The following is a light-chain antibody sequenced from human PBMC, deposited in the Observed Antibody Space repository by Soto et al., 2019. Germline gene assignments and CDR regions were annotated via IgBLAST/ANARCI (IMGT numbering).Light chain of an antibody. CDR1: QSVSRY. CDR2: DTS. J-gene: IGKJ5*01. CDR3: QHYDSLPIT. Sequence: EIVLTQSPATLSLSPGERATLSCRASQSVSRYLAWYQQRPGQAPRLLIYDTSNRFTGIPARFSGSGSGTDFTLTISSLEPEDFAVFYCQHYDSLPITFGQGTRLEIK. V-gene: IGKV3-11*01.